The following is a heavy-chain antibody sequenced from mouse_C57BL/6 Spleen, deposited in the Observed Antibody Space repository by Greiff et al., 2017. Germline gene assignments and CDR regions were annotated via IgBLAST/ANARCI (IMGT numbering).Heavy chain of an antibody. CDR2: IYPGDGDT. Sequence: VQLQQSGAELVKPGASVKISCKASGYAFSSSWMNWVKQRPGKGLEWIGQIYPGDGDTNYNGKFKGKATLTADKSSSTAYMQLSSLTSEDSAVYFCARAYDYAMDYWGQGTSVTVSS. CDR1: GYAFSSSW. CDR3: ARAYDYAMDY. D-gene: IGHD2-12*01. V-gene: IGHV1-80*01. J-gene: IGHJ4*01.